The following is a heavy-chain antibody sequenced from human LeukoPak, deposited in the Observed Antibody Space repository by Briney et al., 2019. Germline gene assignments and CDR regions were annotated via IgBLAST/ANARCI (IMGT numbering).Heavy chain of an antibody. CDR3: AKLYSSGWPFDY. V-gene: IGHV3-21*04. D-gene: IGHD6-19*01. CDR1: GFTFSSYS. J-gene: IGHJ4*02. Sequence: GGSLRLSCAASGFTFSSYSMNWVRQAPGKGLEWVSSISSSSSYIYYADSVKGRFTISRDNAKNSLYLQMNNLRAEDTAVYYCAKLYSSGWPFDYWGQGTLVTVSS. CDR2: ISSSSSYI.